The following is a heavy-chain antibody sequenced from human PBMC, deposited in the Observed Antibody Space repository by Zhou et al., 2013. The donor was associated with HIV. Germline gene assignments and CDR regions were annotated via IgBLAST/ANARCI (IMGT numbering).Heavy chain of an antibody. D-gene: IGHD6-6*01. Sequence: QVQLVQSGAEVKKPGSSVKVSCKASGGTFSSYAISWVRQAPGQGLEWMGGIIPIFGTANYAQKFQGRVTITTDESTSTAYMELSSLRSEDTAVYYCARVASIAARPSYYYYMDVWGKGTTVTVSS. CDR1: GGTFSSYA. V-gene: IGHV1-69*05. J-gene: IGHJ6*03. CDR2: IIPIFGTA. CDR3: ARVASIAARPSYYYYMDV.